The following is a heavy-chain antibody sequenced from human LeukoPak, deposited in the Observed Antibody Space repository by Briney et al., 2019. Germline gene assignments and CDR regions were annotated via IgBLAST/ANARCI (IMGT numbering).Heavy chain of an antibody. CDR1: GYSFSSYW. J-gene: IGHJ5*02. Sequence: KISCKGSGYSFSSYWIGWVRQAPGQGLEWMGGIIPIFGTANYAQKFQGRVTITADESTSTAYMELSSLRSEDTAVYYCAREAISYCGGDCYSGWFDPWGQGTLVTVSS. CDR2: IIPIFGTA. V-gene: IGHV1-69*01. CDR3: AREAISYCGGDCYSGWFDP. D-gene: IGHD2-21*02.